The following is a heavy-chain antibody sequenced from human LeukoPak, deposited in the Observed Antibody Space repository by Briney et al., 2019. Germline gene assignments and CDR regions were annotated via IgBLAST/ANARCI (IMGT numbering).Heavy chain of an antibody. CDR2: INHSGST. D-gene: IGHD1-1*01. J-gene: IGHJ4*02. V-gene: IGHV4-34*01. Sequence: SETLSLTCAVYGGSFSGYLWTWVRHPPGKGLEWIGEINHSGSTNYSPSLKSRVTISVDTSKNQFSLKVRSVTAADTAIYYCARIPESVGINYFDSWGQGTLLTVSS. CDR1: GGSFSGYL. CDR3: ARIPESVGINYFDS.